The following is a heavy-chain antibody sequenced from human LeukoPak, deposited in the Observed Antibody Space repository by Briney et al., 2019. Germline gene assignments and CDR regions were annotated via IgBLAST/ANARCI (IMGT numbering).Heavy chain of an antibody. J-gene: IGHJ3*02. Sequence: PGGSLRLSCAASGFTFSSYAMSWVRQAPGKGLEWVSAISGSGGSTCYADSVKGRFTISRDNSKNTLYLQMNSLRAEDTAVYYCARAPTRSYDYGGLDAFDIWGQGTMVTVSS. CDR1: GFTFSSYA. D-gene: IGHD4-23*01. V-gene: IGHV3-23*01. CDR2: ISGSGGST. CDR3: ARAPTRSYDYGGLDAFDI.